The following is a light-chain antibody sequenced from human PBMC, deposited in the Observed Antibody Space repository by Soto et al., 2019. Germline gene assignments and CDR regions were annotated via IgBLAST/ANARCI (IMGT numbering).Light chain of an antibody. J-gene: IGLJ1*01. Sequence: QSALTQPPSASGSFGQSVTISCTGTTSDVGGYNYVSWYQQHPGKAPKLMIYEVSERPSGLPDRFSGSKSGNTASLTVSGLQADDEADYYCSSYSGTNYHYVFGTGTQLTVL. CDR2: EVS. V-gene: IGLV2-8*01. CDR1: TSDVGGYNY. CDR3: SSYSGTNYHYV.